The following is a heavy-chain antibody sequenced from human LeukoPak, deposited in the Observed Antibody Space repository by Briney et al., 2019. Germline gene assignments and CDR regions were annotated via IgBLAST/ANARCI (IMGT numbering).Heavy chain of an antibody. V-gene: IGHV4-59*01. CDR3: ARGTHSSSPIPLDY. CDR2: IYYSGST. J-gene: IGHJ4*02. D-gene: IGHD6-6*01. Sequence: SETLSLTCTVSGGSISSYYWSWIRQTPGKGLEWIGYIYYSGSTNYNPSLKSRVTISVDTPKNQFSLKVNSVTAADTAVYYCARGTHSSSPIPLDYWGQGTLVTVSS. CDR1: GGSISSYY.